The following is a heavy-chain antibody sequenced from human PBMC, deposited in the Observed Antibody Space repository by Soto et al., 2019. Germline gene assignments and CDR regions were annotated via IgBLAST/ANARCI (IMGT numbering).Heavy chain of an antibody. V-gene: IGHV3-72*01. J-gene: IGHJ6*02. CDR2: IRNRANSYTT. CDR1: GLTFSDHY. CDR3: ARDRVEVRGAWIGYDMDV. Sequence: EVQLVESGGGLVQPGGSLRLSCAASGLTFSDHYMGWIRQAPGQGLEWVGRIRNRANSYTTEYAASVKGRFTISRDDSKNSMYQQMNSLKTEETAVYYWARDRVEVRGAWIGYDMDVWGQGTTVTVS. D-gene: IGHD3-10*01.